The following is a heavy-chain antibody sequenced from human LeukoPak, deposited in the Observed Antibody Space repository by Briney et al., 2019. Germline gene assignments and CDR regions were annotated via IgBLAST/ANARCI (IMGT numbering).Heavy chain of an antibody. J-gene: IGHJ4*02. CDR3: AKVQTTVVSPPDS. CDR1: GFTFSCYA. V-gene: IGHV3-23*01. D-gene: IGHD4-23*01. CDR2: ISATGGST. Sequence: GGSLRLSCAASGFTFSCYAMSWVRQAPGKGLEWVSTISATGGSTFYADSVKGRFTISRDNSKDTLYLQINSLRAEDTAVYFCAKVQTTVVSPPDSWGQGTLVTVSS.